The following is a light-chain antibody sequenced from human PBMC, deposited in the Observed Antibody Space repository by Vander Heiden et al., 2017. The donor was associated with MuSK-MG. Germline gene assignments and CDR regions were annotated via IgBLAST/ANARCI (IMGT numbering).Light chain of an antibody. J-gene: IGKJ1*01. Sequence: DIVLTHPPASLSVSPGERATLSCRASQSVSSYLAWYQQKPGQAPRLLIYDASNRATGIPARFSGSGSGTDFTLTISSLEPEDFAVYYCQQRSNWPLAFGQGTKVEIK. CDR1: QSVSSY. CDR2: DAS. V-gene: IGKV3-11*01. CDR3: QQRSNWPLA.